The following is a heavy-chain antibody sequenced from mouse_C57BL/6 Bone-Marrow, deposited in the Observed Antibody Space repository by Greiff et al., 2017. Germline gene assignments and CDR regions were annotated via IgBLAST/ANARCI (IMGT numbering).Heavy chain of an antibody. Sequence: VHVKQSGPGLAKPSQTLSLTCSVTGYSITSDYWNWIRKFPGNKLEYMGYISYSGSTYYNPSLKRRISITRDTSKNQYYLQLNSVTTEDTATYYWARGHYYGSSYAMDYWGQGTSVTVSS. V-gene: IGHV3-8*01. D-gene: IGHD1-1*01. CDR2: ISYSGST. CDR1: GYSITSDY. J-gene: IGHJ4*01. CDR3: ARGHYYGSSYAMDY.